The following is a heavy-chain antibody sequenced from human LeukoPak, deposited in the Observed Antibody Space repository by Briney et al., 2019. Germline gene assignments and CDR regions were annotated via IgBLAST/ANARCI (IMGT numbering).Heavy chain of an antibody. CDR1: GFTFSTYA. Sequence: GGSLRLSCGASGFTFSTYAMSWFRQAPGKGLEWVSGISDIGRTYYPDSVKGRFIISGDNSKNMLYIQLNSLRVDDTAIYFCAKERDSAFGSWGQGTLVTVSS. CDR3: AKERDSAFGS. V-gene: IGHV3-23*01. J-gene: IGHJ4*02. CDR2: ISDIGRT. D-gene: IGHD4-11*01.